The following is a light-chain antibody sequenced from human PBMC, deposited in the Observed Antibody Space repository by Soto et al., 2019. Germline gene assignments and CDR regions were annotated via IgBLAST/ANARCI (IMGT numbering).Light chain of an antibody. CDR3: QQSYSISIT. CDR2: AAS. Sequence: DIQMTQSPSSLSASLGDRVTITCRASQSISSSLNWYQQKPGKAPKLLIYAASSLQSGVPSRFSGSGSGTVFTLTISSLQPEDFSTYYCQQSYSISITFGQGTRLEIK. J-gene: IGKJ5*01. CDR1: QSISSS. V-gene: IGKV1-39*01.